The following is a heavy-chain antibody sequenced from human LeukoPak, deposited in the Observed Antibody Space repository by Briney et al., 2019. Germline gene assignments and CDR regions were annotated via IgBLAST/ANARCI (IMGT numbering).Heavy chain of an antibody. D-gene: IGHD2-2*01. CDR2: ISAYNGNT. CDR1: GYTFTSYG. J-gene: IGHJ6*02. CDR3: ARETCSSTSCYLNYYYGMDV. Sequence: ASVTVSCKASGYTFTSYGISWVRQAPGQGLEWMGWISAYNGNTNYAQKLQGRVTMTTDTSTSTAYMELRSLRSDDTAVYYCARETCSSTSCYLNYYYGMDVWGQGTTVTVSS. V-gene: IGHV1-18*01.